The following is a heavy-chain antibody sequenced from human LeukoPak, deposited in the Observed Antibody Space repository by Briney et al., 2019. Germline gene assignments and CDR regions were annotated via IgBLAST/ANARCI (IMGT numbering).Heavy chain of an antibody. CDR3: TRGYCSSTSCHPFDY. Sequence: GGSLRLSCAASGFTFSNAWMSWVRQAPGKGLEWVGRIKSKTDGGTTDYAAPVKGRFTISRDDSKNTLYLQMNSLKTEDTAVYYCTRGYCSSTSCHPFDYWGQGTLVTVSS. V-gene: IGHV3-15*01. J-gene: IGHJ4*02. D-gene: IGHD2-2*01. CDR2: IKSKTDGGTT. CDR1: GFTFSNAW.